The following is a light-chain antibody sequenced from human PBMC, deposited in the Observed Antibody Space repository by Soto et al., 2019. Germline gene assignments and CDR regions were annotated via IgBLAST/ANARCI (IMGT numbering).Light chain of an antibody. Sequence: EIVLTQSPGTLSLSPGERATLSCRASQTVSRNSLAWYQQNPGQAPRVLVYGASSRATGIPDRFSGSGSGRDFTLTIRRLEPEDFAVYYWQYYGTSKITFGQGTRLEI. CDR1: QTVSRNS. CDR2: GAS. CDR3: QYYGTSKIT. J-gene: IGKJ5*01. V-gene: IGKV3-20*01.